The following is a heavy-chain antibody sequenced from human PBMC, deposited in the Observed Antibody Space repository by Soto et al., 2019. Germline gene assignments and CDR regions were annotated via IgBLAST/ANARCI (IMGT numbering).Heavy chain of an antibody. CDR3: ASSTGYSSSPPFDY. V-gene: IGHV1-18*01. J-gene: IGHJ4*02. CDR1: GYTFTSYG. CDR2: ISAYNGNT. Sequence: VASVKVSCKASGYTFTSYGISWVRQAPGQGLEWMGWISAYNGNTNYAQKLLGRVTMTTDTSTSTAYMELRSLRSDDTAVYYCASSTGYSSSPPFDYWGQGTLVTVSS. D-gene: IGHD6-13*01.